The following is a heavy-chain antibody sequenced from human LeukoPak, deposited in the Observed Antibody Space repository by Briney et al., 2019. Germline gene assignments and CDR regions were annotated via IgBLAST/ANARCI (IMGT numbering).Heavy chain of an antibody. CDR1: GFTFSSYW. D-gene: IGHD2-8*02. V-gene: IGHV3-7*03. CDR2: IKQDGSEK. J-gene: IGHJ5*02. CDR3: AKDKFRGTGYKNWFDP. Sequence: PGGSLSLSCAASGFTFSSYWMSWVRQAPGKGLEWVANIKQDGSEKYYVDSVKGRFTISRDNAKNSLYLQMNSLRAEDTALYYCAKDKFRGTGYKNWFDPWGQGTLVTVSS.